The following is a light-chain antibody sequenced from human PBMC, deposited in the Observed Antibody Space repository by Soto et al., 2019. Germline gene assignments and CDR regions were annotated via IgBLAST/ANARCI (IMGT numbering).Light chain of an antibody. CDR1: QSVSSY. CDR3: QQRSSWPPT. V-gene: IGKV3-11*01. CDR2: DAS. Sequence: EIVMTQSPATLSVSPGERATLSCRASQSVSSYLAWYQQRPGQAPRLLIYDASNRATGAPARFSSSGSGTDFTLTISSLEPEDFAVYYCQQRSSWPPTFGQGTRLEIK. J-gene: IGKJ5*01.